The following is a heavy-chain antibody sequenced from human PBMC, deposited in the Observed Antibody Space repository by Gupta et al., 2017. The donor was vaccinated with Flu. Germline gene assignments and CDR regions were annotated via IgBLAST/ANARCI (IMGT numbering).Heavy chain of an antibody. CDR3: AKDQDYGDYFDY. CDR2: IISTSGNT. D-gene: IGHD4-17*01. Sequence: EVQLLEPGGGLVPPGGSLSLYCADLGFTFTTSAMSWVRQAPGKGLGWVSIISTSGNTYYADSVKGRFTISRDNSENTLHLQMNSLRADDTAVYYCAKDQDYGDYFDYWGQGTLVTVSS. V-gene: IGHV3-23*01. J-gene: IGHJ4*02. CDR1: GFTFTTSA.